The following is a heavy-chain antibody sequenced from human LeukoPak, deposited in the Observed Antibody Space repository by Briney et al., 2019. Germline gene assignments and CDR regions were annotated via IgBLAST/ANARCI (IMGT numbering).Heavy chain of an antibody. Sequence: SETLSLTCTVSGDSISSYYWSWIRQPAGKRLERIGRIYTSGRTNYNPSLKSRVTMSVDTSKNQFSLKLSSVTAADTAVYYCAREVGSTDAFHIWGQGTMVTVSS. D-gene: IGHD3-10*01. J-gene: IGHJ3*02. CDR1: GDSISSYY. CDR2: IYTSGRT. CDR3: AREVGSTDAFHI. V-gene: IGHV4-4*07.